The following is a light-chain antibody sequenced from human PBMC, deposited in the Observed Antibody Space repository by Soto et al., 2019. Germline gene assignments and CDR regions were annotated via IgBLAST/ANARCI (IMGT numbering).Light chain of an antibody. Sequence: DFVLTQSPDSLAVSLGERATVNCKSSQSVFYNSNSKNYLAWYQQKPGQSPKLLIHSASIRESGVPDRFSGGGSGTDFTLTISSLQAEDVAIYYCQQYYSVPYTSGQGTQLEIK. V-gene: IGKV4-1*01. CDR3: QQYYSVPYT. J-gene: IGKJ2*01. CDR2: SAS. CDR1: QSVFYNSNSKNY.